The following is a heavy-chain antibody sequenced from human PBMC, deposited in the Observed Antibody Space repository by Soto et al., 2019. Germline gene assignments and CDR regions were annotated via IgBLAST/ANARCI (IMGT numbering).Heavy chain of an antibody. D-gene: IGHD3-16*02. J-gene: IGHJ3*02. CDR3: ARVGMITFGGVIAHRAFDI. CDR2: IYYSGST. CDR1: GGSISSYY. V-gene: IGHV4-59*01. Sequence: PSETLSLTCTVSGGSISSYYWSWIRQPPGKGLEWIGYIYYSGSTNYNPSLKSRVTISVDTSKNQFSLKLSSVTAADTAVYYCARVGMITFGGVIAHRAFDIWGRGTMVTVSS.